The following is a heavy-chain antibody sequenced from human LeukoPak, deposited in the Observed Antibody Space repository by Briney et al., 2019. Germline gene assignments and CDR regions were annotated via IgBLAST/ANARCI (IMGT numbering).Heavy chain of an antibody. CDR2: ISAYNGNT. CDR3: ARVYTYYYDSSGYPPCFDY. D-gene: IGHD3-22*01. V-gene: IGHV1-18*01. Sequence: ASVKVSCKASGYTFTSYGISWVRQAPGQGLEWMGWISAYNGNTNYAQKLQGRVTMTTDTSTSTAYMELRSLRSDDTAVYYCARVYTYYYDSSGYPPCFDYWGQGTLVTVSS. J-gene: IGHJ4*02. CDR1: GYTFTSYG.